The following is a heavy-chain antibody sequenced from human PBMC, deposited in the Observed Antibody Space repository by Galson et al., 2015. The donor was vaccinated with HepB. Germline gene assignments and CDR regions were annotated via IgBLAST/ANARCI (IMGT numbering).Heavy chain of an antibody. D-gene: IGHD6-19*01. CDR1: GGSISSSNW. J-gene: IGHJ4*02. CDR2: IYHSGST. V-gene: IGHV4-4*02. Sequence: SETLSLTCAVTGGSISSSNWWSWVRQPPGKGLEWIGEIYHSGSTNYNPSLKSRVTISVDKSKNQFSLKLSSVTAADTAVYYCARDSGYSSGWHDYRGQGTLVTVSS. CDR3: ARDSGYSSGWHDY.